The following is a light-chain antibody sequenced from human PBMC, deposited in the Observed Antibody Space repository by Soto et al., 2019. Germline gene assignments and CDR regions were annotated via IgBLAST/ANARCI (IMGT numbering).Light chain of an antibody. CDR2: GAS. CDR3: QQYSSSPAT. CDR1: QSVTSSY. V-gene: IGKV3-20*01. J-gene: IGKJ1*01. Sequence: EIVLTQSPGTLSLSPGERATLSCRASQSVTSSYLAWYQQKPGQAPRLLIYGASSRATGIPDRFSGSGSGTDFTLTISRLEPDVFAVYYYQQYSSSPATCAQGTKSEIK.